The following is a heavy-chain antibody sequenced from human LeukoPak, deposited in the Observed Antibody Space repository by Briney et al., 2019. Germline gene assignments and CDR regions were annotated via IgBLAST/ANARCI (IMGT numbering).Heavy chain of an antibody. V-gene: IGHV1-8*01. J-gene: IGHJ6*03. D-gene: IGHD2-15*01. CDR1: GYTFTIYD. CDR3: ARGVRLSCYSCRYYYYYMDV. Sequence: ASVNVSCKASGYTFTIYDINWVRQATGQGLEWMGWMNPNSGNTGYAQKFQGRVTMTRNTSISTAYMELSSLRSEDTAVYYCARGVRLSCYSCRYYYYYMDVWGKGTTVTVSS. CDR2: MNPNSGNT.